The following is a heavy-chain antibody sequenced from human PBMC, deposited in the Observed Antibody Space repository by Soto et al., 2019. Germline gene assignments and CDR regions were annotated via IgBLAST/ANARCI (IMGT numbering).Heavy chain of an antibody. CDR2: VPPISGST. CDR3: ATIRVRGGPLRFED. D-gene: IGHD5-12*01. V-gene: IGHV1-69*06. J-gene: IGHJ4*01. CDR1: GGLISKYS. Sequence: QVQLVQSGAEVRKPGSSVKVSCKTSGGLISKYSFNWVRQAPGQGLEWMGGVPPISGSTAYAQKFQGRLTITADRSTSTVYMELSRLRSDDTANYYCATIRVRGGPLRFEDGGKGMLISVSS.